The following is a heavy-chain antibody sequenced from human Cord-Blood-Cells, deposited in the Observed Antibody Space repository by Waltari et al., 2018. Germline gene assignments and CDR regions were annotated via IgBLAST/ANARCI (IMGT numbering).Heavy chain of an antibody. J-gene: IGHJ2*01. V-gene: IGHV3-73*02. CDR1: GFTFSGSA. CDR3: TRRSKGIGWYFDL. D-gene: IGHD2-2*01. Sequence: EVQLVESGGGLVQPGGSLKLSCAASGFTFSGSALHWVRQASGKGLEWVGRIRSKANSYATAYAASVKGRFTISRDDSKNTAYLQMNSLKTEDTAVYYCTRRSKGIGWYFDLWGRGTLVTVSS. CDR2: IRSKANSYAT.